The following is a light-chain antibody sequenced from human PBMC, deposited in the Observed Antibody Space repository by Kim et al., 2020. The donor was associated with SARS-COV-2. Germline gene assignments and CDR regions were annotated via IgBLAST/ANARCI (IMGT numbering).Light chain of an antibody. CDR2: EVS. V-gene: IGLV2-8*01. CDR1: SSDVGAYNY. J-gene: IGLJ2*01. Sequence: QSALTQPPSASGSPGQSVTISCTGTSSDVGAYNYVSWYQQHPGKAPKVMIYEVSERPSGVPDRFSGSKSGNTASLTVSGLQTEDEADYYCTSYAGRNNLVFGGGTTLTVL. CDR3: TSYAGRNNLV.